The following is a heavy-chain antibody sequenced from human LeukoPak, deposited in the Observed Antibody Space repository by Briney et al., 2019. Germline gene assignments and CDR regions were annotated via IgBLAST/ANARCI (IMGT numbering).Heavy chain of an antibody. CDR1: GGTFSSYA. CDR3: AIRGPGIAAADKLMIFDY. J-gene: IGHJ4*02. V-gene: IGHV1-69*01. D-gene: IGHD6-13*01. Sequence: SVKVSCKASGGTFSSYAISWVRQAPGQGLEWMGGIIPIFGTANYAQKFQGRVTITADESTSTAYMELSSLRSEDTAVYYCAIRGPGIAAADKLMIFDYWGQGTLVTVSS. CDR2: IIPIFGTA.